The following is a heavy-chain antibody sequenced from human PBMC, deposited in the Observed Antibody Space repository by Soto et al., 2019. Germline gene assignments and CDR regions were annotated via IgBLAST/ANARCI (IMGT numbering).Heavy chain of an antibody. CDR1: GFTFSSYA. V-gene: IGHV3-23*01. D-gene: IGHD4-17*01. CDR3: ANGYGDYPY. CDR2: ISGSGGST. Sequence: EVQLLESGGGLVQPGGSLRLSCAASGFTFSSYAMNWVRQAPGKGLEWVSAISGSGGSTYYADSVKGRFTISRDNSKNTLYLHMTSLGAEDTAVYYCANGYGDYPYWGQGTLVTVSS. J-gene: IGHJ4*02.